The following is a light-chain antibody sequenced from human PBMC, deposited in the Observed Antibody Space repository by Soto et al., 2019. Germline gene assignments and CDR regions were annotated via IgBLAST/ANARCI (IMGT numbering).Light chain of an antibody. CDR3: QQYGSSPKT. J-gene: IGKJ1*01. CDR1: QSVSSSY. CDR2: GAS. Sequence: GLTQSPRTLSLSPGERATLSCRASQSVSSSYLAWYQQKPGQAPRLLIYGASSRATGIPDRFSGSGSGTDFTLTISRLEPEDFAVYSCQQYGSSPKTFAQGT. V-gene: IGKV3-20*01.